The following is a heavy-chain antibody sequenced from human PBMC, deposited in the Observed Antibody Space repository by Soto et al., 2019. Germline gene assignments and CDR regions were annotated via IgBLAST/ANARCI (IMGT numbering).Heavy chain of an antibody. Sequence: PSETLSLTCTVSGGSITNYYWSWIRQPPGKGLEWIGYIYYSGSTYYNPSLKSRVTISVDTSKNQFSLKLSSVTAADTAVYYCARHGCISTSCYAPVPPVLDYWGQGTLVTVSS. CDR3: ARHGCISTSCYAPVPPVLDY. D-gene: IGHD2-2*01. CDR2: IYYSGST. J-gene: IGHJ4*02. V-gene: IGHV4-59*04. CDR1: GGSITNYY.